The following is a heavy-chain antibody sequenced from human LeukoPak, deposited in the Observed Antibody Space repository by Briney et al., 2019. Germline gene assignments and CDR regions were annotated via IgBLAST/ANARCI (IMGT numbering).Heavy chain of an antibody. CDR3: ARFAYCGGHCWYYFDY. Sequence: PSETLSLTCTVSGGSISSYYWSWIRQPPGKGLEWIGYIYSSGSTNYNPSLKSRVTISVNTSKNQFSLKLSSVTAADTAVYYCARFAYCGGHCWYYFDYWGQGSLVTVSS. CDR1: GGSISSYY. J-gene: IGHJ4*02. D-gene: IGHD2-21*02. V-gene: IGHV4-59*01. CDR2: IYSSGST.